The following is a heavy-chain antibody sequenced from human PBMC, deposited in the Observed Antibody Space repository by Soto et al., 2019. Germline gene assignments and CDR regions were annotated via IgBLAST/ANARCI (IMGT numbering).Heavy chain of an antibody. Sequence: QLQLQESGPGLVKPSQTLFVTCTVSGGSISSSSYYWGWIRQPPGKGLEWIGTIYYSGTTYYNPSLQSRLTISVDTSQDQFSLNLSSVTAADTAVYYCARLGTGGNSAYGQHFDSWGQGTLVTVSS. CDR3: ARLGTGGNSAYGQHFDS. J-gene: IGHJ4*02. CDR2: IYYSGTT. CDR1: GGSISSSSYY. V-gene: IGHV4-39*01. D-gene: IGHD5-12*01.